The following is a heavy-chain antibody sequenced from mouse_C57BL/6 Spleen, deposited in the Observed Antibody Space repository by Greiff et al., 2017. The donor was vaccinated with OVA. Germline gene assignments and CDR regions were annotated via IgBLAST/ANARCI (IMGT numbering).Heavy chain of an antibody. CDR1: GYTFTSYW. D-gene: IGHD2-4*01. CDR2: IYPGSGST. J-gene: IGHJ3*01. V-gene: IGHV1-55*01. CDR3: ARSRDYDGAGWAY. Sequence: VQLQQPGAELVKPGASVKMSCKASGYTFTSYWITWVKQRPGQGLEWIGDIYPGSGSTNYTEKVKSKATLTVDTSSSTAYMQLSSLTSADSAVYYCARSRDYDGAGWAYWGQGTLVTVSA.